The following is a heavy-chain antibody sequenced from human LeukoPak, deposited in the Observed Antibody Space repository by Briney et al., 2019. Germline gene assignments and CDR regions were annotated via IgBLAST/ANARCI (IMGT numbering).Heavy chain of an antibody. J-gene: IGHJ4*02. Sequence: ASVKVSCKASGYTFTSYDINWVRQATGQGLEWMGWMNPNSGNTGYAQKFQGRVTMTRNTSISTAYMELSSLRSEDTAVYYCARTSVGAAAGTVDYGYWGQGTLVTVSS. V-gene: IGHV1-8*01. D-gene: IGHD6-13*01. CDR3: ARTSVGAAAGTVDYGY. CDR2: MNPNSGNT. CDR1: GYTFTSYD.